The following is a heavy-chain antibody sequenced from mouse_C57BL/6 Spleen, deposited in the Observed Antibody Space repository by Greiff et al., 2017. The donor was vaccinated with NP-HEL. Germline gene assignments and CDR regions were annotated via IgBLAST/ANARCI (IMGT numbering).Heavy chain of an antibody. CDR2: ISSGGSYT. CDR3: ARQDLNRYFDV. D-gene: IGHD5-2*01. CDR1: GFTFSSYG. J-gene: IGHJ1*03. V-gene: IGHV5-6*01. Sequence: EVQLVESGGDLVKPGGSLKLSCAASGFTFSSYGMSWVRQTPDKRLEWVATISSGGSYTYYPDSVKGRFTISRDNAKNTLYLQMSSLKSEDTAMYYCARQDLNRYFDVWGTGTTVTVSS.